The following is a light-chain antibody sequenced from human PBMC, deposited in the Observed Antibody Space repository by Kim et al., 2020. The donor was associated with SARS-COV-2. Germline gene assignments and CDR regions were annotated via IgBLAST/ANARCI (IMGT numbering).Light chain of an antibody. Sequence: PVLTQSPSASASLGASVRLTCTLSRGHGTDGIAWHQQQPGRGPRFLMKINNDGSNNKGDGIPDRFSGSSAGTEFYLSVSSLRPDDEADYYCQTWGTGFRVFGGGTQLTVL. CDR2: INNDGSN. CDR1: RGHGTDG. J-gene: IGLJ3*02. V-gene: IGLV4-69*01. CDR3: QTWGTGFRV.